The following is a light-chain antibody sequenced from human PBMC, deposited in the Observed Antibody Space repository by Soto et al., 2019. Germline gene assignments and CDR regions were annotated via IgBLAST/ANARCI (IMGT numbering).Light chain of an antibody. V-gene: IGKV3-15*01. CDR2: GAS. CDR3: QQYNTWLWT. J-gene: IGKJ1*01. CDR1: QSINAH. Sequence: EVVMTQSPATLSVSPGERVTLSCRASQSINAHLAWYQQKPGQAPRLLIHGASTRATGIPARFSGSGYGTEFILTISRLKSEDFAVYYCQQYNTWLWTFGRGTKVEIQ.